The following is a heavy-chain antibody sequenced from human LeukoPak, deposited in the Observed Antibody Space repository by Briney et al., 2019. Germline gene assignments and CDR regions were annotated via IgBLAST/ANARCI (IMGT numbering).Heavy chain of an antibody. CDR3: AKAYYDSSGYYDPFDY. CDR2: ISGSGGST. J-gene: IGHJ4*02. D-gene: IGHD3-22*01. Sequence: PGGSLRLSCAASGFTFSSYAMSWVRKAPGKGLEWVSAISGSGGSTYYADSVMGRFTISRDNSKNTLYLQMNSLRAEDTAVYYCAKAYYDSSGYYDPFDYWGQGTLVTVSS. CDR1: GFTFSSYA. V-gene: IGHV3-23*01.